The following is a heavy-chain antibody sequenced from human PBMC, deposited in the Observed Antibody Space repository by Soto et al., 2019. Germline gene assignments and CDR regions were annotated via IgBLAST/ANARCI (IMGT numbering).Heavy chain of an antibody. CDR1: GFTFSSYW. CDR3: VRDRSGSYLEGFDY. Sequence: GGSLRLSCAASGFTFSSYWMTWVRQAPGKGLEWVANIKHDGSEKYYVDSVEGRFTISRDNARNSVFLEMKSLRAEDTAVYSCVRDRSGSYLEGFDYWGQGTLVTVSS. CDR2: IKHDGSEK. D-gene: IGHD1-26*01. J-gene: IGHJ4*02. V-gene: IGHV3-7*01.